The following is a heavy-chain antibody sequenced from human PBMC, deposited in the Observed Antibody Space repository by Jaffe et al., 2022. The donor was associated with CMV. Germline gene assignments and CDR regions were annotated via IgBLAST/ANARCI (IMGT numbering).Heavy chain of an antibody. CDR3: ARSHYDNIGFSYYFAFDS. CDR2: IDWNDDK. J-gene: IGHJ4*02. V-gene: IGHV2-70*01. D-gene: IGHD3-22*01. Sequence: QVTLRESGPALVKPTQTLTLTCTFSGFSLSTGGMCVSWIRQPPGKALEWLALIDWNDDKYYTTSLRTRLTVSKDTSRNQVVLTMTNMDPVDTATYYCARSHYDNIGFSYYFAFDSWGQGTLVTVSS. CDR1: GFSLSTGGMC.